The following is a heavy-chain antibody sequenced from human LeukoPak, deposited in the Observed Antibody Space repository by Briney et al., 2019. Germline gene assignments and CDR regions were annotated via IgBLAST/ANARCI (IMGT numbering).Heavy chain of an antibody. CDR2: IGGSDGST. J-gene: IGHJ4*02. Sequence: GGSLRLSCAASGFTFSSYAMGWVRQAPEKGLERVSTIGGSDGSTDYADSVKGRFTISRDNFKNTLYLQMKSLRVEDTAVYYCTREPGYSIGWGIDNWGQGTLVTVSS. V-gene: IGHV3-23*01. CDR1: GFTFSSYA. D-gene: IGHD6-19*01. CDR3: TREPGYSIGWGIDN.